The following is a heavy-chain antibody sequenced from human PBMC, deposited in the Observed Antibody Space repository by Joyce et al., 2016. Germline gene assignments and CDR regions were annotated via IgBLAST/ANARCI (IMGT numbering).Heavy chain of an antibody. CDR3: ARVNWNVGGRNFDY. Sequence: QVQLQESGPGLVKPSQTLSLTCSVSGGSINIGGFYWSWIRQFPGRGLEWIGYIYDSGDTYYNPSLESRVTISADTSRNEFSLKVISATAADTAVYYCARVNWNVGGRNFDYWGRGTLVTVSS. CDR2: IYDSGDT. D-gene: IGHD1-1*01. V-gene: IGHV4-31*03. CDR1: GGSINIGGFY. J-gene: IGHJ4*02.